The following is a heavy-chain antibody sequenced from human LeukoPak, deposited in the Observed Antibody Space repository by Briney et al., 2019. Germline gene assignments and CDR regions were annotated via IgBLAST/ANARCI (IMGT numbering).Heavy chain of an antibody. V-gene: IGHV3-23*01. D-gene: IGHD5-12*01. CDR1: GFTFSSSA. J-gene: IGHJ4*02. CDR3: ARDRWGYSYGGD. CDR2: ISGSGSGGST. Sequence: PGGSLRLSCAASGFTFSSSAMSWVRQAPGKGLEWVSSISGSGSGGSTYYADSVKGRFTISRDNAKNSLYLQMNSLRAEDTAVYYCARDRWGYSYGGDWGQGTLVTVSS.